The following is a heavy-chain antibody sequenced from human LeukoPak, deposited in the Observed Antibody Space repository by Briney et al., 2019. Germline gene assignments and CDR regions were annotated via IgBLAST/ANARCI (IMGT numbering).Heavy chain of an antibody. CDR2: IKADGSEK. V-gene: IGHV3-7*01. D-gene: IGHD6-19*01. CDR3: ASPQYSSGWTFDY. Sequence: PGGSLRLSCAASGFTFTDYLMTWVRQAPGKGLEWVADIKADGSEKYYVDSVKGWFTILRDNAKNSLYLQMNSLRAEDTAVYYCASPQYSSGWTFDYWGQGTLVTVSS. CDR1: GFTFTDYL. J-gene: IGHJ4*02.